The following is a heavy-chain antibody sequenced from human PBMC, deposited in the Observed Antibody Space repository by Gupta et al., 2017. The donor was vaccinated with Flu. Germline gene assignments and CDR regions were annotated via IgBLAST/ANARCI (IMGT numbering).Heavy chain of an antibody. CDR2: TKDKANGYTI. J-gene: IGHJ4*02. CDR3: GVVATTHNAIDN. CDR1: GFRFSDYY. V-gene: IGHV3-72*01. Sequence: HVVQSGGGLVQPGGSLGLSCAASGFRFSDYYMDWVRQAPGKGLEWVGRTKDKANGYTIEYAASVEGRFAISRDEAKNLVSLQMNSLKTEDTAVYYCGVVATTHNAIDNWGPGTLVTVSS. D-gene: IGHD1-26*01.